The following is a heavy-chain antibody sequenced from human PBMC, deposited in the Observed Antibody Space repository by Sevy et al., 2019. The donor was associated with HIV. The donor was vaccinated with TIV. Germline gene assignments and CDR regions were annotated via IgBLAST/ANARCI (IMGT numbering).Heavy chain of an antibody. V-gene: IGHV4-38-2*02. CDR2: IYHSGST. CDR3: ARLDRVVRGVIITPAFDY. CDR1: GYSISSGYY. J-gene: IGHJ4*02. D-gene: IGHD3-10*01. Sequence: SETLSLTCTVSGYSISSGYYWGWIRQPPGKGLEWIGSIYHSGSTYYNPSLKSRVTISVDTSKNQFSLKLSSVTAADTAVYYCARLDRVVRGVIITPAFDYWGQGTLVTVSS.